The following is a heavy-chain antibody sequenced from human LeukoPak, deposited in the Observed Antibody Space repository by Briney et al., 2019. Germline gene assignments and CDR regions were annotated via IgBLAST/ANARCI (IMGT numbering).Heavy chain of an antibody. CDR2: IWSDATNQ. Sequence: PRTSLRPFCGAAGFTLSYFSLHWGRQAPGQGVGVVGVIWSDATNQYYADSVKGRCTISRDNFRKMVSLQMDSLRAEDTAVYYCAKDAQRGFDYSNTLEHWGQGSMVTVSS. J-gene: IGHJ4*02. CDR1: GFTLSYFS. D-gene: IGHD4-11*01. V-gene: IGHV3-33*06. CDR3: AKDAQRGFDYSNTLEH.